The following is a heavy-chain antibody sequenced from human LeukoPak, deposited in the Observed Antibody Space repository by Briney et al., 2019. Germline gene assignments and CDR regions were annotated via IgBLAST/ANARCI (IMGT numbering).Heavy chain of an antibody. J-gene: IGHJ4*02. D-gene: IGHD3-10*01. CDR2: ISAYNGNT. V-gene: IGHV1-18*01. Sequence: ASVKVSCKASGYTFTSYGISWVRQAPGQGLEWMGWISAYNGNTNYAQKLQGRVTMTTDTSTSTAYMELRSLRSDDTAVYYCAREGPPYGSGSYYKDYWGQGTLVTVSS. CDR1: GYTFTSYG. CDR3: AREGPPYGSGSYYKDY.